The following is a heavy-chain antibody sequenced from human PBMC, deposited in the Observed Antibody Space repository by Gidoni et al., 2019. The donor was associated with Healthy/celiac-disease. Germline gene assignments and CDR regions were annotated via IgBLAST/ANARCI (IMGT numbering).Heavy chain of an antibody. J-gene: IGHJ3*02. D-gene: IGHD3-10*01. CDR1: GFTVSIYA. CDR3: AKWDYGSGSFDI. CDR2: ISCSGGST. Sequence: EVQLLASGGGLVQPGGSLRLSCEASGFTVSIYAMSWVRQAPGKGLEWVSAISCSGGSTYYADSVKGRFTISRDNSKNTLYLQMNSLRAEDTAVYYCAKWDYGSGSFDIWGQGTMVTVSS. V-gene: IGHV3-23*01.